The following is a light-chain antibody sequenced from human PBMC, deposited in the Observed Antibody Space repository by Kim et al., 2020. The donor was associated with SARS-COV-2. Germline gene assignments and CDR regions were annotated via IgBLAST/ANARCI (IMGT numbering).Light chain of an antibody. J-gene: IGKJ3*01. Sequence: PGERAPPSCRASQSVSSSYLAWYQQKPGQAPRLLIYGASSRATGIPDRFCGSGSGTDFTLTISRLEPEDFAVYYCQQYGSSPGITFGPGTKVDIK. CDR3: QQYGSSPGIT. CDR1: QSVSSSY. V-gene: IGKV3-20*01. CDR2: GAS.